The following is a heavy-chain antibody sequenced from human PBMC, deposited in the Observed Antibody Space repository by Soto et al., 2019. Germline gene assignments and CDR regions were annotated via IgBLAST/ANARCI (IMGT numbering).Heavy chain of an antibody. CDR2: ISYDGSSK. D-gene: IGHD1-1*01. CDR3: AFNWNDIYYMDV. J-gene: IGHJ6*03. Sequence: QVQLVESGGGVVQPGKSLRLSCAASGFTFSSYLMHWVRQAPGTGLEWVALISYDGSSKNYADSVKGRFTVSRDNSKNTLYLKMNSLRAEDTALYYCAFNWNDIYYMDVWGKGTTVTVSS. V-gene: IGHV3-30*03. CDR1: GFTFSSYL.